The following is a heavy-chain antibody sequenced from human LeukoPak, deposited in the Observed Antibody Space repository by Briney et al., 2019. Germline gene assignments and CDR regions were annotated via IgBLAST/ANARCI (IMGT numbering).Heavy chain of an antibody. D-gene: IGHD6-19*01. Sequence: SETLSLTCTVSGGSISSYYWSWIRQPPGKGLEWIGYIYYSGSTNYDPSPKSRVTISVDTSKNQFSLKLSSVTAADTAVYYCARDPGYSSGWYDAFDIWGQGTMVTVSS. CDR1: GGSISSYY. J-gene: IGHJ3*02. CDR2: IYYSGST. CDR3: ARDPGYSSGWYDAFDI. V-gene: IGHV4-59*01.